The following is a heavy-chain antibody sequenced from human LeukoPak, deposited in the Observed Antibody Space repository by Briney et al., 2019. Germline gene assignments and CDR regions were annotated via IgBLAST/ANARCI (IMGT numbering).Heavy chain of an antibody. CDR3: ARGQGHYGGIPDY. Sequence: PGRSLRLSCAASGFTFSSYGMHWVRQAPGKGLEWVAVISYDGSKKYYADSVKGRFTISRDNSKNTLYLQMNSLRAEDTAVYYCARGQGHYGGIPDYWGEGTLVTVSS. CDR2: ISYDGSKK. V-gene: IGHV3-30*03. D-gene: IGHD4-23*01. J-gene: IGHJ4*02. CDR1: GFTFSSYG.